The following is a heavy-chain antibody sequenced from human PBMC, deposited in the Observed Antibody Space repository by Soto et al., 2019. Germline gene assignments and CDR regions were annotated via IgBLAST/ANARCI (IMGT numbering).Heavy chain of an antibody. CDR3: ARDGFDP. V-gene: IGHV3-21*01. J-gene: IGHJ5*02. Sequence: EVQLVESGGGLVKPGGSLRLSCAASGFTFSSSTMNWVRQAPGKGLEWVSSISSSGTYIYYADSVKGRFTTSRDNATNSLFLQMNSLRAEDTAVYSCARDGFDPWGQGTLVTVSS. CDR2: ISSSGTYI. CDR1: GFTFSSST.